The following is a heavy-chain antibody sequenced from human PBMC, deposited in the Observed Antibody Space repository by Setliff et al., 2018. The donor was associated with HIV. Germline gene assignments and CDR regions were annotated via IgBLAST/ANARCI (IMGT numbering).Heavy chain of an antibody. CDR3: TTCGGDCYSLLQH. Sequence: PGGSLRLSCAASGFTLSNAWMTWVRQAPGKGLEWVGRIKSKTDGGATDYAAPVKGRFSISRDDSENTLYLQMNSLKTEDTAVYYCTTCGGDCYSLLQHWGQGTLVTVSS. CDR1: GFTLSNAW. V-gene: IGHV3-15*01. CDR2: IKSKTDGGAT. J-gene: IGHJ1*01. D-gene: IGHD2-21*02.